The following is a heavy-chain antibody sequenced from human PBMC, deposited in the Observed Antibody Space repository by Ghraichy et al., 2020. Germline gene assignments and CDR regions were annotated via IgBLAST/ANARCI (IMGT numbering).Heavy chain of an antibody. D-gene: IGHD3-10*01. Sequence: LTCAVSEFTFDGYPMTWVRQAPGKGLEWVSTLGADGRSTFYADSVKGRFTIPRDKSKRTMYLQMNSLRAGDTAVYYCAKEGGRLGEGAFDVWGQGTKVTVSS. V-gene: IGHV3-23*01. CDR3: AKEGGRLGEGAFDV. CDR2: LGADGRST. J-gene: IGHJ3*01. CDR1: EFTFDGYP.